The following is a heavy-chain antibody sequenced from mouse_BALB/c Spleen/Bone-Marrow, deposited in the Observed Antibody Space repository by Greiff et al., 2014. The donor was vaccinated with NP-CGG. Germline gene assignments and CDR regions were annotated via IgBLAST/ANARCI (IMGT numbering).Heavy chain of an antibody. Sequence: EVQVVESGGGLVQPGGSLRLSCATSGFTFTDYYMSWVRQPPGKALEWLGFIRNKANGYTTEYSASVKGRFTISRDNSQSILYLQMNTLRAEDSATYYCARDRYYCGSRWFAYWGQGTLVTVSA. CDR3: ARDRYYCGSRWFAY. CDR1: GFTFTDYY. J-gene: IGHJ3*01. D-gene: IGHD1-1*01. CDR2: IRNKANGYTT. V-gene: IGHV7-3*02.